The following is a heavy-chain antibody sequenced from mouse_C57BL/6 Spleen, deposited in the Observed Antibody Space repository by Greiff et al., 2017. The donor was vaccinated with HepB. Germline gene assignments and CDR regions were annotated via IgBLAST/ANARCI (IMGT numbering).Heavy chain of an antibody. D-gene: IGHD1-1*01. J-gene: IGHJ4*01. CDR2: ISSGSSTI. CDR3: ARVGDYGRSYVDYAMDY. Sequence: EVQGVESGGGLVKPGGSLKLSCAASGFTFSDYGMHWVRQAPEKGLEWVAYISSGSSTIYYADTVKGRFTISRDNAKNTLFLQMTSLRSEDTAMYYCARVGDYGRSYVDYAMDYWGQGTSVTVSS. V-gene: IGHV5-17*01. CDR1: GFTFSDYG.